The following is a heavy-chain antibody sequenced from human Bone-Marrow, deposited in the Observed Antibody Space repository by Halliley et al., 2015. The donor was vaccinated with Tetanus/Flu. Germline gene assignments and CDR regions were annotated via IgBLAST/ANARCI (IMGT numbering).Heavy chain of an antibody. D-gene: IGHD6-19*01. J-gene: IGHJ4*02. CDR2: IDYSGSA. V-gene: IGHV4-59*08. CDR1: GASISTYY. Sequence: TLSLTCSISGASISTYYWTWIRQTPGRGLEWIGYIDYSGSANYNPSLKGRVTISVDTSKNQFSLNLWSVTAADTAVYFCARQMGEMAVAGSDYWGQGILVTVSS. CDR3: ARQMGEMAVAGSDY.